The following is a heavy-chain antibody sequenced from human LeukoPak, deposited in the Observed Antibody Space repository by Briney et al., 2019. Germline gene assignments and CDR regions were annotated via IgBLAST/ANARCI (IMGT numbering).Heavy chain of an antibody. Sequence: GGSLRLSCAASGFIFSHYGMHWVRQAPGKGLEWVSFITTTSSFTFYADSLKGRFTISRDNAENSLYLQMNSLRVEDTAIYYCARELTCYFDSSGYTMFDSWGQGTLVTVSS. V-gene: IGHV3-21*01. CDR1: GFIFSHYG. CDR3: ARELTCYFDSSGYTMFDS. CDR2: ITTTSSFT. J-gene: IGHJ4*02. D-gene: IGHD3-22*01.